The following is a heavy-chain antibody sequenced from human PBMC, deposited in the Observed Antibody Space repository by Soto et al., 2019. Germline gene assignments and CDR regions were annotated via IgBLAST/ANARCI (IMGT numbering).Heavy chain of an antibody. Sequence: QVQLVQSGAEVKKPGASVKVSCKASGYTFTSYGISWVRQAPGQGLERMGWISAYNGNTNYAQKLQGRVTMTTDTSTSTAYMELRSLRSDDTAGYYGAGDVAAGVGVFGYWFDPWGQGTLVTVSS. V-gene: IGHV1-18*01. CDR2: ISAYNGNT. J-gene: IGHJ5*02. CDR1: GYTFTSYG. CDR3: AGDVAAGVGVFGYWFDP. D-gene: IGHD6-13*01.